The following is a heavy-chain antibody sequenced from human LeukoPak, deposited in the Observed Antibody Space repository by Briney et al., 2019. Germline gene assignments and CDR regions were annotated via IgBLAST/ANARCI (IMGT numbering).Heavy chain of an antibody. CDR3: ARDLGNQVVVPAAIWGWFDP. V-gene: IGHV4-30-2*01. D-gene: IGHD2-2*01. CDR2: IYHSGST. CDR1: GGSISSGGYY. J-gene: IGHJ5*02. Sequence: PSETLSLTCTVSGGSISSGGYYWSWIRQPPGKGLERIGYIYHSGSTYYNPSLKSRVTISVDRSKNQFSLKLSSVTAADTAVYYCARDLGNQVVVPAAIWGWFDPRGQGTLVTVSS.